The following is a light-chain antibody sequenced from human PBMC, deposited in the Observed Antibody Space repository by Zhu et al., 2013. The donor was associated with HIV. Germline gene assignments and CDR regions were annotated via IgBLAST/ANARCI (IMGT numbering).Light chain of an antibody. V-gene: IGKV1-39*01. CDR2: AAS. CDR1: QGIRND. CDR3: QQSYSTPLT. J-gene: IGKJ4*01. Sequence: IQMTQSPSTLSASVGDRVTITCRASQGIRNDLYWYQQKPGTAPKLLISAASTLQSAVPSRFSGSGSGTDFTLTITSLQPEDFGTYYCQQSYSTPLTFGGGTKVEI.